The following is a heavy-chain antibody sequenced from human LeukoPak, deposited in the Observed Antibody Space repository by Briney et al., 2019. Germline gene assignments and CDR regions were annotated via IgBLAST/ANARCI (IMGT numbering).Heavy chain of an antibody. V-gene: IGHV6-1*01. Sequence: LSQTLSLTCAISGDSVSGNSAAWNWIRQSPSRGLEWLGRTYYRSKWYNDYAVSVKSRITINPDTSKNQFSLQLNSVTPEDTAVYYCAREDLIPGFGELTFDYWGQGTLVTVSS. CDR2: TYYRSKWYN. D-gene: IGHD3-10*01. J-gene: IGHJ4*02. CDR3: AREDLIPGFGELTFDY. CDR1: GDSVSGNSAA.